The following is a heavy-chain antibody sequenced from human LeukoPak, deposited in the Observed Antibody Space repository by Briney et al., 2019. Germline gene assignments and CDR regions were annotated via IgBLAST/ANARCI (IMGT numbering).Heavy chain of an antibody. CDR2: ISAYNGNK. Sequence: ASVTVSCKASGYTFTSYGISWVRQAPGQGLEWMGWISAYNGNKNYSQKLKSRVTMTTKTSTSTAYMELRSLRSDDTAVYYCARVPPGYSGYDYDYYYYYMDVWGKGTTATVSS. CDR1: GYTFTSYG. D-gene: IGHD5-12*01. CDR3: ARVPPGYSGYDYDYYYYYMDV. V-gene: IGHV1-18*01. J-gene: IGHJ6*03.